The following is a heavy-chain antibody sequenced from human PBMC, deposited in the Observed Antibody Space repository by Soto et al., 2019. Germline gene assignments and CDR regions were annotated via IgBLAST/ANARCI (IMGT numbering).Heavy chain of an antibody. CDR1: GFSISSFW. V-gene: IGHV3-48*01. D-gene: IGHD7-27*01. CDR3: ARDLSWGSNWYYYMDV. CDR2: ISSSSSVI. Sequence: PGGSLRLSCAASGFSISSFWMTWVRQAPGAGLEWVSYISSSSSVIDYADSVKGRFTVSRDNARNSLYLQMNSLRAEDTAVYYCARDLSWGSNWYYYMDVWGKGTTVTVSS. J-gene: IGHJ6*03.